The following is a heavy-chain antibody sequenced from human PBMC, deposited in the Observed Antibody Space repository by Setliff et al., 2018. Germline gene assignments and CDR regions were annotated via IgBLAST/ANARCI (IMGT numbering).Heavy chain of an antibody. CDR1: GGSISNYY. Sequence: PSETLSLTCTVSGGSISNYYWSWIRQPPGRGLEWIGCIYNSGSAIYSPSLKSRVTISVDTSKNQFSLQLSSVTAADTAVYYCASRCGGDYWGQGTLVTSPQ. J-gene: IGHJ4*02. V-gene: IGHV4-59*01. CDR3: ASRCGGDY. CDR2: IYNSGSA.